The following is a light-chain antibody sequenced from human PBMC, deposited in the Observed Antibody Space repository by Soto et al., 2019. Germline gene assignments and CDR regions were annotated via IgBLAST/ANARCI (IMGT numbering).Light chain of an antibody. Sequence: IQLTQSPSSLSASVGDRVTITCRASQGISSYLAWYQQKPGKAPKLLIYDASVLQRGVPSRFSGSGSGTDFTLTISSLQPEDFAIYYCQQLNSYPLTFGGGTKVEIK. CDR2: DAS. CDR1: QGISSY. CDR3: QQLNSYPLT. J-gene: IGKJ4*01. V-gene: IGKV1-9*01.